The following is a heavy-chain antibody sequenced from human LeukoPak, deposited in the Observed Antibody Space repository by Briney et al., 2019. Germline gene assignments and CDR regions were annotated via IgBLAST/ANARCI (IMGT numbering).Heavy chain of an antibody. V-gene: IGHV4-4*07. CDR2: IYTSGST. CDR1: GGSISSYY. Sequence: SETLSLTCTVSGGSISSYYWSWIRQPAGKGLEWIGRIYTSGSTNYNPSLKSRVTMSVDTSMNQSSLKLSSVTAADTAVYYCASDAHPRFSYYYYYMDVWGKGTTVTVS. D-gene: IGHD3-3*01. CDR3: ASDAHPRFSYYYYYMDV. J-gene: IGHJ6*03.